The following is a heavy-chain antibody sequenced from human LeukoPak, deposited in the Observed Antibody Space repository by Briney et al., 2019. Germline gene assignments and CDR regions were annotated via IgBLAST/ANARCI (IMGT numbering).Heavy chain of an antibody. CDR1: GFTFDDYA. CDR2: ISWNSGSI. CDR3: ARGEDFFDY. J-gene: IGHJ4*02. Sequence: GGSLRLSCAASGFTFDDYAMHWVRQAPGKGLEWVSGISWNSGSIGYADSVKGRFTISRDNAKNSLYLQMNSLRAEDTAVYYCARGEDFFDYWGQGTLVTVSS. V-gene: IGHV3-9*01. D-gene: IGHD3-3*01.